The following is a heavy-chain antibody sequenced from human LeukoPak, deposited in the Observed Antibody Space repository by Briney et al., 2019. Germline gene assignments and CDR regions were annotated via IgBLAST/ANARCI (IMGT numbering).Heavy chain of an antibody. CDR1: GGTFSSYA. Sequence: ASVKVSCKASGGTFSSYAISWVRQAPGQGLEWMGRIIPIFGTANYAQKFQGRVTITTDESTSTAYMELSSLRSEDTAVYYCASGREWDYMDVWGKGTTATVSS. CDR3: ASGREWDYMDV. CDR2: IIPIFGTA. J-gene: IGHJ6*03. D-gene: IGHD3-3*01. V-gene: IGHV1-69*05.